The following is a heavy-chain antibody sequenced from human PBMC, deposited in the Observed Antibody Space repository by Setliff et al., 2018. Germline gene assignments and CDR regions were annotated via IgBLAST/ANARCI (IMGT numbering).Heavy chain of an antibody. J-gene: IGHJ4*02. CDR2: IFTSGST. CDR3: AHSTTFDLHHDY. Sequence: KPSETLSLTCRVSGGSVSTFYWTWIRQPPGKGLEWIGYIFTSGSTQYNPSLKSRATISRDTSSNQFSLKLFSVTAADTAVYYCAHSTTFDLHHDYWGQGALVTVS. D-gene: IGHD3-9*01. CDR1: GGSVSTFY. V-gene: IGHV4-4*09.